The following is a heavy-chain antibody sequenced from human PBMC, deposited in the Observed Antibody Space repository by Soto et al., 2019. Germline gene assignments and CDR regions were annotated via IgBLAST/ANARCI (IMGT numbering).Heavy chain of an antibody. D-gene: IGHD3-10*01. Sequence: GASVKVSCKASGYTFTSYCISWVRHAPGQGLEWMGWINTYNGNTNHAQKLQGRVTMTTDTSTSTAYMELRSLRSDDTAVYYCARGVGSGTYYNQYNWFDPWGQGTLVTVS. V-gene: IGHV1-18*01. CDR3: ARGVGSGTYYNQYNWFDP. CDR2: INTYNGNT. J-gene: IGHJ5*02. CDR1: GYTFTSYC.